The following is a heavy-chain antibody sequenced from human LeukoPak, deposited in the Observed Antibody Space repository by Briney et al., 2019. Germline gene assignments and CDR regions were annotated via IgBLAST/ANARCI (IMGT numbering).Heavy chain of an antibody. D-gene: IGHD2-15*01. CDR3: ARAVVAARPYYYYYMDV. Sequence: GASVKVSCKASGGTFSSYAISWVRQAPGQGLEWMGGIIPIFGTANYAQKFQGRVTITADESTSTAYMELSSLRSEDTAVYYCARAVVAARPYYYYYMDVWGKGTTVTISS. CDR1: GGTFSSYA. J-gene: IGHJ6*03. CDR2: IIPIFGTA. V-gene: IGHV1-69*13.